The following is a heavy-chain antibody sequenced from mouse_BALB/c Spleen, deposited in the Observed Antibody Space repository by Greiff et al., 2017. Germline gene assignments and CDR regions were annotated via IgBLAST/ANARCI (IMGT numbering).Heavy chain of an antibody. CDR3: ARGGLDWFAY. J-gene: IGHJ3*01. D-gene: IGHD3-1*01. CDR2: IYPGDGDT. CDR1: GYAFSSYW. Sequence: QVQLQQSGAELVRPGSSVKISCKASGYAFSSYWMNWVKQRPGQGLEWIGQIYPGDGDTNYNGKFKGKATLTADKSSSTAYMQLSSLTSEDSAVYFCARGGLDWFAYWGQGTLVTVCA. V-gene: IGHV1-80*01.